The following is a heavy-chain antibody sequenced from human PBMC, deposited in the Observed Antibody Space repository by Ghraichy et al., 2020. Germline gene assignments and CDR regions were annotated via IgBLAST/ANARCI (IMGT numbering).Heavy chain of an antibody. D-gene: IGHD3-10*01. CDR1: GFTFSSYG. Sequence: GGSLRLSCAASGFTFSSYGMHWVRQAPGKGLEWVAVISYDGSNKYYADSVKGRFTISRDNSKNTLYLQMNSLSAEDTAVYYCAKPPGAGHGMDVWGQGTTVTVSS. CDR2: ISYDGSNK. CDR3: AKPPGAGHGMDV. V-gene: IGHV3-30*18. J-gene: IGHJ6*02.